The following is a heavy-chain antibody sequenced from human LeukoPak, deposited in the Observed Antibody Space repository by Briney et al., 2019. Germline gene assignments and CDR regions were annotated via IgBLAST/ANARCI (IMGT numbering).Heavy chain of an antibody. Sequence: SETLSLTCTVSGGSISSYYWSWLRQPPGKGLEGIGYIYYSGSTNYNPSLKSRVTISVDTSKNQFSLKLSSVTAADTAVYYCARIPVIVGATDYYYYYGMDVWGQGTTVTVSS. CDR2: IYYSGST. D-gene: IGHD1-26*01. J-gene: IGHJ6*02. V-gene: IGHV4-59*01. CDR3: ARIPVIVGATDYYYYYGMDV. CDR1: GGSISSYY.